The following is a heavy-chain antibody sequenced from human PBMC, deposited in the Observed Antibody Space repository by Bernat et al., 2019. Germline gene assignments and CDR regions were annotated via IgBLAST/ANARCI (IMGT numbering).Heavy chain of an antibody. CDR1: GFTFGDYA. CDR2: IRSKAYGGTT. Sequence: EVQLVESGGGLVQPGRSLRLSCTASGFTFGDYAMSWVRQAPGKGLEWVGFIRSKAYGGTTEYAASVKGRFTISRDDSKSIAYLQMNSLKTEDTAVYYCTRGYCSGGSFRSLFDLWGRGTLVTVSS. D-gene: IGHD2-15*01. J-gene: IGHJ2*01. V-gene: IGHV3-49*04. CDR3: TRGYCSGGSFRSLFDL.